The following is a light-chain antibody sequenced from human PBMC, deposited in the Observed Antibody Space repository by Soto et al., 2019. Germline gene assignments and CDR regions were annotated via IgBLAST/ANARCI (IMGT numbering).Light chain of an antibody. V-gene: IGKV1-9*01. Sequence: DIQLTQSPSFLSASVGDRVTITCRASQEIRNYLVWYQRQPGKAPKLLIYGASTLQSGVPSRFSGGQSGTDFTLTITSLQPEDFGTYYCQQLFDYPLTFGGGTKVDIK. J-gene: IGKJ4*01. CDR1: QEIRNY. CDR3: QQLFDYPLT. CDR2: GAS.